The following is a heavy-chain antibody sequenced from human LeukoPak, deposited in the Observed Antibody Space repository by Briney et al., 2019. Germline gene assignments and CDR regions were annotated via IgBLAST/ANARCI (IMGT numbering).Heavy chain of an antibody. CDR1: GFTFSSYS. Sequence: GRSLRLSCAVSGFTFSSYSMSWVRQAPGKGLEWVSAISGSGGSTYYADSVKGRFTISRDNSKNTLYLQMNSLRAEDTAVYYCAKDGGVGATHFDYWGQGTLVTVSS. V-gene: IGHV3-23*01. CDR2: ISGSGGST. CDR3: AKDGGVGATHFDY. D-gene: IGHD1-26*01. J-gene: IGHJ4*02.